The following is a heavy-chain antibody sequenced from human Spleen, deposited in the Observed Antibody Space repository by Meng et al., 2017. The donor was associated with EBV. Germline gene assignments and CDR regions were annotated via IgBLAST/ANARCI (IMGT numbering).Heavy chain of an antibody. CDR3: TRLGGSFDFWI. Sequence: HVQFQESGPGLVKPSGTLSLTCAVSGGSISDNYWWSWVRQVPGKGLEWIGEIYHSGTTSTNPSLRSRITLSLDKSKNEFSLQLNSVTTADTAIYFCTRLGGSFDFWIWGHGTLVTVSS. CDR1: GGSISDNYW. D-gene: IGHD3-3*01. CDR2: IYHSGTT. J-gene: IGHJ4*01. V-gene: IGHV4-4*02.